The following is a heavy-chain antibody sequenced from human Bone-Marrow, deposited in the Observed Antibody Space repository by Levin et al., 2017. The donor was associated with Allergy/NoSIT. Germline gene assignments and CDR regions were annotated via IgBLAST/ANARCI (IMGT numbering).Heavy chain of an antibody. V-gene: IGHV3-74*01. CDR2: IKNDGGVT. D-gene: IGHD2-2*01. CDR1: GFTFSRYW. CDR3: TRDTRSFFDY. Sequence: GESLKISCAASGFTFSRYWMHWVRQAPGKGLVWVSGIKNDGGVTTYADSVKGRFTISRDNAKNTLYLQMNSLRAEDTAVYYCTRDTRSFFDYWGQGTLVTVSS. J-gene: IGHJ4*02.